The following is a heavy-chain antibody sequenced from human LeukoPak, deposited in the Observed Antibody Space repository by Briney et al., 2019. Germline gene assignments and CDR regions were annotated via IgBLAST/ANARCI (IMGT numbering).Heavy chain of an antibody. J-gene: IGHJ4*02. V-gene: IGHV3-7*01. Sequence: GGSLRLSCAASGFTFTNYWMSWVRQAPGKGLELVANIKQDRSEKYYVDSVKGRFTYSRDNAKNSLYLQMNSLRAEDTAVYYCARLREIPVFGVVTKSTSYFDYWGQGTLVTVSS. CDR1: GFTFTNYW. D-gene: IGHD3-3*01. CDR2: IKQDRSEK. CDR3: ARLREIPVFGVVTKSTSYFDY.